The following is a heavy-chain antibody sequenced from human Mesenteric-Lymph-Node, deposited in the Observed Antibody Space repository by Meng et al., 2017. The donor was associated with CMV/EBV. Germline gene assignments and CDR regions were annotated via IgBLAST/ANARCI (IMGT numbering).Heavy chain of an antibody. V-gene: IGHV1-2*02. CDR1: GYTFTGYY. D-gene: IGHD3-9*01. Sequence: ASVKVSCKASGYTFTGYYMHWVRQAPGQGLEWMGWINPNSGGTNYAQKFQGRVTMTRDTSISTAYMELSRLRSDDTAVYYCARALLRYFDWLSHAFDIWGQGTMVTVSS. J-gene: IGHJ3*02. CDR2: INPNSGGT. CDR3: ARALLRYFDWLSHAFDI.